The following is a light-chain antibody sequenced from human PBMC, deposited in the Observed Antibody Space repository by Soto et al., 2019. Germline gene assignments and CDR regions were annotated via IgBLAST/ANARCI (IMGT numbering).Light chain of an antibody. Sequence: DIQMTQSPSTLSAFVGDRVTITCRASQSISSWLAWYQQKPGKAPKLLIYKASSLESGVPSRFSGGGSGTEFTLTISSLQPDDVATDYCQQYNSYSWTFGQGTKVEIK. CDR1: QSISSW. CDR3: QQYNSYSWT. V-gene: IGKV1-5*03. J-gene: IGKJ1*01. CDR2: KAS.